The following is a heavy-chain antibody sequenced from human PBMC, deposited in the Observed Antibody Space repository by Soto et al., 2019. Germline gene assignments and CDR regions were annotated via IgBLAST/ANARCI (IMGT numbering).Heavy chain of an antibody. CDR1: GGTFSSYT. V-gene: IGHV1-69*08. J-gene: IGHJ4*02. Sequence: QVQLVQSGAEVKKPGSSVKVSCKASGGTFSSYTISWVRQAPGQGLEWMGRIIPILGIANYAQKFQGRVTITADKATRTANMELSSLRSEDTAVYYWARDNVSGDYWGQGTLVTDSS. CDR3: ARDNVSGDY. D-gene: IGHD3-10*01. CDR2: IIPILGIA.